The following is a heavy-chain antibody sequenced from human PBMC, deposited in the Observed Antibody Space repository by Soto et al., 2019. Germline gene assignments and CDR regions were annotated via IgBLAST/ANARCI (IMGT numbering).Heavy chain of an antibody. Sequence: ASVKVSCKASGYTFTSYYMHWVRQAPGQGLEWMGIINPSGGSTSYAQKFQGRVTMTRDTSTSTVYMELSSLRSGDTAVYYCARDAHSYGPSDYFDYWGQGTLVTVSS. CDR3: ARDAHSYGPSDYFDY. CDR1: GYTFTSYY. V-gene: IGHV1-46*01. J-gene: IGHJ4*02. CDR2: INPSGGST. D-gene: IGHD5-18*01.